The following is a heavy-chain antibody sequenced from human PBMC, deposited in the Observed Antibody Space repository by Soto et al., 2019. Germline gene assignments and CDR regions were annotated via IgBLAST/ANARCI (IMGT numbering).Heavy chain of an antibody. V-gene: IGHV3-23*01. CDR1: GFTFSSYA. CDR2: ISESGTIT. CDR3: ARYIPGVCYYGMDV. Sequence: EVQLLESGGGLVQPGGSLRLSCAASGFTFSSYAMKWVRQAPGKGLEWVSLISESGTITYYADSVKGRFTISRDNSGNTLFLQMYSLRAEDTAVYYCARYIPGVCYYGMDVWGQGTTVTVSS. J-gene: IGHJ6*02. D-gene: IGHD2-2*01.